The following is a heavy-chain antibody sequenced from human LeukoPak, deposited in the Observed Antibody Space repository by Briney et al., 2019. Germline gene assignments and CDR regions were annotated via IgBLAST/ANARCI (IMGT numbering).Heavy chain of an antibody. D-gene: IGHD5-12*01. CDR3: ARGGSGYAGYFDL. V-gene: IGHV3-7*01. J-gene: IGHJ2*01. CDR1: GFTFSSYW. Sequence: GGSLRLSCAASGFTFSSYWMSWVRQAPGKGLEWVANIKQGGSEKYYVDSVKGRLTISRDNAKNSLYLQMNSLRAEDTAVYYCARGGSGYAGYFDLWGRGTLVTVSS. CDR2: IKQGGSEK.